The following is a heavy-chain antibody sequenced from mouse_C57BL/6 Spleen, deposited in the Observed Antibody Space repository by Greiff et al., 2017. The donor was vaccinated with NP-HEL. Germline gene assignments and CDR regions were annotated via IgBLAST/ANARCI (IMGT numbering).Heavy chain of an antibody. D-gene: IGHD2-4*01. J-gene: IGHJ3*01. CDR2: FYPGSGSI. Sequence: QVQLQQSGAELVKPGASVKLSCKASGYTFTEYTIHWVKQRSGQGLEWIGWFYPGSGSIKYNEKFKDKATLTADKSSSTCYMELSRLTSEDSAVYFCARHEDYDYDVGAWFAYWGQGTLVTVSA. CDR3: ARHEDYDYDVGAWFAY. V-gene: IGHV1-62-2*01. CDR1: GYTFTEYT.